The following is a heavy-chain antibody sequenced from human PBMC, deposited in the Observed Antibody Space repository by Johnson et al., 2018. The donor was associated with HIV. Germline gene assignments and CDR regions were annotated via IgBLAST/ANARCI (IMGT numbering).Heavy chain of an antibody. CDR2: MHWNGGST. CDR1: GFTFDDYG. V-gene: IGHV3-20*04. D-gene: IGHD4-23*01. Sequence: VQLVESGGSVVRPGGSLRLSCAGSGFTFDDYGLSWVRQAPGKGLEWVAGMHWNGGSTGYADSVKGRYIISRDNAKRSLYLQMNGLRVEDTALYYCARGRPWGWELRRDAFDVWGQGTMVTVSS. J-gene: IGHJ3*01. CDR3: ARGRPWGWELRRDAFDV.